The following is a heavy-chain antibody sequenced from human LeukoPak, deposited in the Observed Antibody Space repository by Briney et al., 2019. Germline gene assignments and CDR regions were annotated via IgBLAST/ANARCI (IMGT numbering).Heavy chain of an antibody. V-gene: IGHV3-30*02. CDR1: GFPFSRYG. CDR2: IRSDGSNK. D-gene: IGHD3-10*01. J-gene: IGHJ4*02. Sequence: GGSLSLSCAASGFPFSRYGMHWVRQAPGQGLDWVAFIRSDGSNKYYADSVKGRFTISRDNSKSTLYLQMNRLRAEDSAEYYCAKSCIWFGELSHFDYWGQGTLVTVSS. CDR3: AKSCIWFGELSHFDY.